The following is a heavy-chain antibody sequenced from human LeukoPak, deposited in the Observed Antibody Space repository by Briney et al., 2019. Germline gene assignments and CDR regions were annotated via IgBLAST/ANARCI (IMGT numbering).Heavy chain of an antibody. CDR1: GFSLSTTGVG. D-gene: IGHD3-10*01. J-gene: IGHJ5*02. CDR3: AVDNYYGSGSYSDNWFDP. V-gene: IGHV2-5*02. CDR2: IYWDDYK. Sequence: SGPTLVNPTQTLTLTCSFSGFSLSTTGVGVGWIRQPPGKALEWLALIYWDDYKRYSPSLKSRLAITKDTSKNQVVLTMTNMDPVDTATYYCAVDNYYGSGSYSDNWFDPWGQGTLVTVSS.